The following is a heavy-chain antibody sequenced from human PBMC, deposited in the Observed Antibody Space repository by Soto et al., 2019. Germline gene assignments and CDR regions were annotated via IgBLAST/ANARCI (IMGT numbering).Heavy chain of an antibody. CDR3: ARRPKGWNDLSEVQNNWFDP. J-gene: IGHJ5*02. Sequence: QLQLQESGPGLVKPSETLSLTCTVSGGSISSSSYYWGWIRQPPGKGLEWIGSIYYSGSTYYNPSLKSRVTISVDTSKNQFSLKLSSVTAADTAVYYCARRPKGWNDLSEVQNNWFDPWGQGTLVTVSS. CDR1: GGSISSSSYY. D-gene: IGHD1-1*01. V-gene: IGHV4-39*01. CDR2: IYYSGST.